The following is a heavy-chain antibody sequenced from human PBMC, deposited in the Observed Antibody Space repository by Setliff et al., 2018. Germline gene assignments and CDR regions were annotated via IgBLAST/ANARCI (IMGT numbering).Heavy chain of an antibody. CDR3: ANINWGENFFNMDV. CDR2: INGDGTIT. J-gene: IGHJ6*03. D-gene: IGHD7-27*01. V-gene: IGHV3-74*01. CDR1: GFTFNRYW. Sequence: QTGGSLRLSCAASGFTFNRYWMYWVRQLPGKGPVWVSRINGDGTITNYADSVKGRFTISRDNAESTLYLHMNSLRAEDTAVYFCANINWGENFFNMDVWGKGTTVTVSS.